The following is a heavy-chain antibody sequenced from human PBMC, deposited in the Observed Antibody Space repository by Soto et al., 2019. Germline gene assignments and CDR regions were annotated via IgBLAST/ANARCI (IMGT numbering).Heavy chain of an antibody. CDR2: IYTIGST. Sequence: SETLSLTCTVSGGSISSYYWSWIRQPAGKGLEWIGRIYTIGSTNYNPSLESRVTLSVDTSKNQFSLKLGSVTAADTAVYYCARGGGYCSGGSCYSRDYYYYYGMDVWGQGTTVTVSS. V-gene: IGHV4-4*07. CDR3: ARGGGYCSGGSCYSRDYYYYYGMDV. CDR1: GGSISSYY. J-gene: IGHJ6*02. D-gene: IGHD2-15*01.